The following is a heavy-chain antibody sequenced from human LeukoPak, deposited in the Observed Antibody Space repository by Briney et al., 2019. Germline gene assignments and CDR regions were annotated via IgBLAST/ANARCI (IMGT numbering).Heavy chain of an antibody. CDR3: ARDSGYDQENWFDP. CDR2: IWYDGSNK. CDR1: GFTFSSYG. J-gene: IGHJ5*02. D-gene: IGHD5-12*01. Sequence: PGGSLRLSCAASGFTFSSYGMHWVRQAPGKGLEWVAVIWYDGSNKYYADSVKGRFTISRDNSKNTLYLQMNSLRAEDTAVYYCARDSGYDQENWFDPWGQGTLVTVSS. V-gene: IGHV3-33*01.